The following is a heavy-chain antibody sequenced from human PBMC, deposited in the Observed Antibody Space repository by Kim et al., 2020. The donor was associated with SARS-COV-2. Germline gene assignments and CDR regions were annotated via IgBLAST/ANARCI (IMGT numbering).Heavy chain of an antibody. D-gene: IGHD3-9*01. CDR3: AKAGDILTGSLFDY. Sequence: GGSLRLSCAASGFTFSSYGMHWVRQAPGKGLEWVAVISYDGSNKYYADSVKGRFTISRDNSKNTLYLQMNSLRAEDTAVYYCAKAGDILTGSLFDYWGQGTLVTVSS. V-gene: IGHV3-30*18. J-gene: IGHJ4*02. CDR2: ISYDGSNK. CDR1: GFTFSSYG.